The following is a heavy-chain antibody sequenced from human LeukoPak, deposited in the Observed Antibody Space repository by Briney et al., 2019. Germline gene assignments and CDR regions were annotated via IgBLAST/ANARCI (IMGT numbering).Heavy chain of an antibody. D-gene: IGHD3-10*01. CDR3: AKDFAMVRGSAFDY. CDR1: GFTFSSYG. Sequence: PGRSLRLSCAASGFTFSSYGMHCVRQAPGKGLEWVAVISYDGSNKYYADSVKGRFTISRDNSKNTLYLQMNSLRAEDTAVYYCAKDFAMVRGSAFDYWGQGTLVTVSS. V-gene: IGHV3-30*18. CDR2: ISYDGSNK. J-gene: IGHJ4*02.